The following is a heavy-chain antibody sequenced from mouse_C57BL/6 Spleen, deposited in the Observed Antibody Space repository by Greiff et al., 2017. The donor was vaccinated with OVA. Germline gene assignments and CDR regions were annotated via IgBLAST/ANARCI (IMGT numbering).Heavy chain of an antibody. J-gene: IGHJ3*01. CDR3: ARGDYDYDSWFAY. CDR2: ISYSGST. V-gene: IGHV3-1*01. Sequence: VQLQQSGPGMVKPSQSLSLTCTVTGYSITSGYDWHWIRHFPGNKLEWMGYISYSGSTNYNPSLKSRISITHDTSKNHFFLKLNSVTTEDTATYYCARGDYDYDSWFAYWGQGTLVTVSA. D-gene: IGHD2-4*01. CDR1: GYSITSGYD.